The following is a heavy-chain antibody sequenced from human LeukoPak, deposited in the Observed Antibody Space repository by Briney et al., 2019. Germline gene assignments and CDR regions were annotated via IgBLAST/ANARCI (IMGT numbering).Heavy chain of an antibody. CDR2: IYTSGST. CDR1: GGSISSGSYY. J-gene: IGHJ4*02. CDR3: AGHYYDSSGYYSKYYFDY. D-gene: IGHD3-22*01. V-gene: IGHV4-61*02. Sequence: SETLSLTCTVSGGSISSGSYYWRWIRQPAGTGLEWIGRIYTSGSTNYNPSLKSRVTISVDTSKNQFSLKLSSVTAADTAVYYCAGHYYDSSGYYSKYYFDYWGQGTLVTVSS.